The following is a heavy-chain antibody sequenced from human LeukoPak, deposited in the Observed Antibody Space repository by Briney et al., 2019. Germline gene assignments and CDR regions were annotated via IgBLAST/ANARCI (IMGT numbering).Heavy chain of an antibody. CDR2: ISYDGSNK. CDR3: ARAPHYSNYGPYYYGMDV. V-gene: IGHV3-30*03. D-gene: IGHD4-11*01. Sequence: PGGSLRLSCAASEFTFSSYGMHWVRQAPGKGLEWVALISYDGSNKYYADSVKGRFTVSRDNSKNTLYLQMNSLRAEDTAVYYCARAPHYSNYGPYYYGMDVWGQGTTVTVSS. J-gene: IGHJ6*02. CDR1: EFTFSSYG.